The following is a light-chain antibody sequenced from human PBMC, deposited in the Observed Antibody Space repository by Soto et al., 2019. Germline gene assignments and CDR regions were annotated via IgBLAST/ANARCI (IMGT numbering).Light chain of an antibody. Sequence: QSVLTQPPSASGSPGQPVTISYTGTSSDVGGYNYVSWYQQHPGKAPKLMIYEVSKRPSGVPDRFSGSKSGNTASLTVSGLQAEDEADYYCSSYAGTIYVFGTGTKVTVL. V-gene: IGLV2-8*01. CDR3: SSYAGTIYV. J-gene: IGLJ1*01. CDR1: SSDVGGYNY. CDR2: EVS.